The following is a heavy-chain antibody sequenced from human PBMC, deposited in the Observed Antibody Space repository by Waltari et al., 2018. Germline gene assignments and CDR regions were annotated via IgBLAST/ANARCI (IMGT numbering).Heavy chain of an antibody. CDR1: GYTFTSYA. CDR2: INAGNGNT. D-gene: IGHD3-22*01. V-gene: IGHV1-3*01. J-gene: IGHJ4*02. CDR3: ARGYYDSSGYYYYFDY. Sequence: QVQLVQSGAEVKKPGASVKVSCKASGYTFTSYAMHWVRQAPGQRLEWMGWINAGNGNTKNSQKFQGRVTITRDTSASTAYMELSSLRSEDTAVYYCARGYYDSSGYYYYFDYWGQGTLVTVSS.